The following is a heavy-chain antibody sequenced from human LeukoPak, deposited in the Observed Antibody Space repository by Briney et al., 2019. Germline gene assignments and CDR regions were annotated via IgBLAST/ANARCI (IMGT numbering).Heavy chain of an antibody. J-gene: IGHJ6*02. V-gene: IGHV3-23*01. CDR1: GFTFSSYA. CDR3: AKGLRPAGYYGMDV. Sequence: GGSLRLSWAASGFTFSSYATSWVRQAPGKGLEWVSAISGSGGSTYYADSVKGRFTISRDNSKNTLYLQMNSLRAEDTAVYYCAKGLRPAGYYGMDVWGQGTTVTVSS. D-gene: IGHD4-17*01. CDR2: ISGSGGST.